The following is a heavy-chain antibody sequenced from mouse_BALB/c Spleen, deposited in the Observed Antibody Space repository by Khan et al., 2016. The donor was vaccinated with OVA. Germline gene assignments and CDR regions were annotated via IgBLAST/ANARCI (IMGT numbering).Heavy chain of an antibody. CDR3: ASHLTGSFAY. CDR1: GFTFSSYS. V-gene: IGHV5-6*01. D-gene: IGHD4-1*01. Sequence: EVQLVESGGDLVKPGGSLKHSCAASGFTFSSYSMSWVRQTPDKRLEWVATISSGGDYTYYPDSVKGRFTISRDNAKNTLYLQMSSLKSEDTARYYCASHLTGSFAYWGQGTLVTVSA. CDR2: ISSGGDYT. J-gene: IGHJ3*01.